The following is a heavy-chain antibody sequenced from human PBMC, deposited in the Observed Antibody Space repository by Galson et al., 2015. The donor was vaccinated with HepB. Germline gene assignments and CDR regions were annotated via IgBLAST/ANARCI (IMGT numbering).Heavy chain of an antibody. D-gene: IGHD2-15*01. J-gene: IGHJ5*02. CDR3: ARRQGSRSSWTAFDP. CDR1: GLSFSDYD. V-gene: IGHV3-11*01. CDR2: ISNSGSTI. Sequence: SLRLSCAASGLSFSDYDMTWIRQAPGKGLEWVSYISNSGSTIYYADSVKGRFTISRDNAKNSLYLQMNSLRVEDTAVYYCARRQGSRSSWTAFDPWGQGTLVTVSS.